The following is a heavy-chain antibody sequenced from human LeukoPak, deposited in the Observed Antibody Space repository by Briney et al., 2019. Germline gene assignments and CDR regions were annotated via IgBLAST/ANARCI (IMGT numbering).Heavy chain of an antibody. V-gene: IGHV4-4*02. CDR3: AREGGFYRPLDY. Sequence: PSGTLSLTCDVSGGXISTTNWWTWVRQPPGGGLEWIGEVHLNGRTHYSPSLESRVTMSVDMSENHVSLQLTSVTAADSAVYYCAREGGFYRPLDYSGPGTLVIVSA. CDR2: VHLNGRT. D-gene: IGHD6-25*01. CDR1: GGXISTTNW. J-gene: IGHJ4*02.